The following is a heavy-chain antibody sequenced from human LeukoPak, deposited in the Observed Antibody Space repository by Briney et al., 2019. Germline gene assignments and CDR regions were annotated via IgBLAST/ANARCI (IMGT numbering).Heavy chain of an antibody. CDR2: ISSNGGST. CDR3: ARAVQLWTLLDY. D-gene: IGHD5-18*01. V-gene: IGHV3-64*01. J-gene: IGHJ4*02. Sequence: GRSLRLSCAASGFTFSSYAMHWVRQAPGKGLEYVSAISSNGGSTYYANSVKGRFTISRDNSKNTLYLQMGSLRAEDMAVYYCARAVQLWTLLDYWGQGTLVTVSS. CDR1: GFTFSSYA.